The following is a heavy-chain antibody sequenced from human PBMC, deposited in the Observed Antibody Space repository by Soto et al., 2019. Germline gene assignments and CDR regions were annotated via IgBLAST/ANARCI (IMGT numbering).Heavy chain of an antibody. CDR1: GGSISSDNYS. CDR2: IYHSGST. V-gene: IGHV4-30-2*01. Sequence: QLQLQESGSGLVKPSQTLSLTCAVSGGSISSDNYSWSWIRQPPGKGLEWIGYIYHSGSTYYNPSLKSRVPISLDSSINQFSLKMSSVTAADTAVYYCAAKPGWFAPWGQGTLVTVSS. J-gene: IGHJ5*02. CDR3: AAKPGWFAP.